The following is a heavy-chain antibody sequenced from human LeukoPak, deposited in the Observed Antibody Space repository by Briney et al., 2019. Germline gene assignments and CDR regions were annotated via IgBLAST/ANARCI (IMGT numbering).Heavy chain of an antibody. J-gene: IGHJ6*02. Sequence: ASVKVSCKASGYTFTSYGISWARQAPGQGLEWMGWISAYNGNTNYAQKLQGRVTMTTDTSTSTAYMELRSLRSDDTAVYYCARDAVVVVAATRADYYYYGMDVWGQGTTVTVSS. CDR2: ISAYNGNT. V-gene: IGHV1-18*01. D-gene: IGHD2-15*01. CDR3: ARDAVVVVAATRADYYYYGMDV. CDR1: GYTFTSYG.